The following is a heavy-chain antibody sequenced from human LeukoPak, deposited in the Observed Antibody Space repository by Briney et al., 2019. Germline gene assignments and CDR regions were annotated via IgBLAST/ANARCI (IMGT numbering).Heavy chain of an antibody. V-gene: IGHV3-21*04. CDR2: ISYTGSSI. Sequence: GGSLRLSCAASGFTFSSYAMSWVRQAPGKGLEWVSSISYTGSSINYADSVKGRFNISRDNAKKSLYLQMNSLRAEDTAVYYCAREKIHFDSSGDYFDYYFYMDVWGKGTTVTVSS. CDR1: GFTFSSYA. D-gene: IGHD3-22*01. J-gene: IGHJ6*03. CDR3: AREKIHFDSSGDYFDYYFYMDV.